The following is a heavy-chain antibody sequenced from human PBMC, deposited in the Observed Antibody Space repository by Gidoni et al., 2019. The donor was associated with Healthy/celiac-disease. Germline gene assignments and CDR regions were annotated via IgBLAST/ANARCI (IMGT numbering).Heavy chain of an antibody. CDR3: ARGSGGSYYYYYMDV. CDR2: ISSNGGST. D-gene: IGHD3-10*01. J-gene: IGHJ6*03. V-gene: IGHV3-64*01. CDR1: GFTFSGYA. Sequence: EVQLVESGGGLVQPGGSLSLSCAASGFTFSGYAMHLVRQAPGKGLEYVSAISSNGGSTYYANSVKGRFTISRDNSKNTLYLQMGSLRAEDMAVYYCARGSGGSYYYYYMDVWGKGTTVTVSS.